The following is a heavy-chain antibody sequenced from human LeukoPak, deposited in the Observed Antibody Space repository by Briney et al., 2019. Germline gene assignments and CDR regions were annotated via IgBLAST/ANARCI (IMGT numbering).Heavy chain of an antibody. V-gene: IGHV3-11*05. CDR1: GFTFSSYA. D-gene: IGHD3-22*01. J-gene: IGHJ4*02. CDR2: ISSSSSYT. CDR3: ARVRYYYDSSGYYYGGYYFDY. Sequence: GGSLRLSCAASGFTFSSYAMSWVRQAPGKGLEWVSYISSSSSYTNYADSVKGRFTISRDNAKNSLYLQMNSLRAEDTAVYYCARVRYYYDSSGYYYGGYYFDYWGQGTLVTVSS.